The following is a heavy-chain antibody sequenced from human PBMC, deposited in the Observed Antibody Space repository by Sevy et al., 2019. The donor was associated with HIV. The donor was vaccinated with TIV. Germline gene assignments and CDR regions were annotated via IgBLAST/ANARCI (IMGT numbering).Heavy chain of an antibody. J-gene: IGHJ4*02. CDR3: ARVRDRYCSGGSCYYGYFFDY. CDR1: GFIFSNYY. V-gene: IGHV3-48*01. D-gene: IGHD2-15*01. Sequence: LSLTCAASGFIFSNYYMTWVRQAPGKGLEWVSYISDRSDTISYADSVKGRFTISRDNAKNALYMQMSSLRGEDTAVYYCARVRDRYCSGGSCYYGYFFDYWGQGTLVTVSS. CDR2: ISDRSDTI.